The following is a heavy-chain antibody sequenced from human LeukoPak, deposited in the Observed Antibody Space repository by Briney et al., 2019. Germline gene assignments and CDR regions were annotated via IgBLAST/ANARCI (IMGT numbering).Heavy chain of an antibody. J-gene: IGHJ4*02. CDR3: ARDNYDSSGPYYFDY. CDR1: GFTFSSYG. CDR2: ISGSGGST. D-gene: IGHD3-22*01. Sequence: GGSLRLSCAAPGFTFSSYGMSWVRQAPGKGLEWVSAISGSGGSTYYADSVKGRFTISRDNAKNSLYLQMNSLRAEDTAVYYCARDNYDSSGPYYFDYWGQGTLVTVSS. V-gene: IGHV3-23*01.